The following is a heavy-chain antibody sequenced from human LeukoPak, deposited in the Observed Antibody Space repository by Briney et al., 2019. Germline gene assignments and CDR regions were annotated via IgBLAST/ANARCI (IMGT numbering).Heavy chain of an antibody. Sequence: PGGSLRLSCAASGFTFSSYAMSWVRQAPGKGLEWVSAISGSGGSTYYADSVKGRFTISRDNSKNTLYLQMNSLRAEDAAVYYCAKVENPEEQWLVDGYFDYWGQGTLVTVSS. CDR2: ISGSGGST. D-gene: IGHD6-19*01. CDR1: GFTFSSYA. J-gene: IGHJ4*02. V-gene: IGHV3-23*01. CDR3: AKVENPEEQWLVDGYFDY.